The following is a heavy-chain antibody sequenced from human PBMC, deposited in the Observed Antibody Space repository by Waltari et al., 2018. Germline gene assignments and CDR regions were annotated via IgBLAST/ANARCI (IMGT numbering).Heavy chain of an antibody. CDR2: IYPGDSDT. V-gene: IGHV5-51*01. CDR3: ARHRVDVVAATNDAFDI. Sequence: EVQLVQSGAEVKKPGESVKISCKGSGYGFANYWIAWVRQMPGQGLEWMGSIYPGDSDTRYSPSFEGQVSISADKSISTAYVQWSGLKASDTAKYYCARHRVDVVAATNDAFDIWGQGTMVTVSS. CDR1: GYGFANYW. J-gene: IGHJ3*02. D-gene: IGHD2-15*01.